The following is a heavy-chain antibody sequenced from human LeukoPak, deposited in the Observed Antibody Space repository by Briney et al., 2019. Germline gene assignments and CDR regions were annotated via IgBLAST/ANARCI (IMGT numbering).Heavy chain of an antibody. CDR2: INAGNGNT. V-gene: IGHV1-3*01. CDR3: ARESPSTFYFDY. D-gene: IGHD1-1*01. Sequence: ASVKVSCKASGYTLTSYAMHWVRQAPGQRLEWMGWINAGNGNTKYSQKFQGRVTITRDTSASTAYMELSSLNSEDTAVYYCARESPSTFYFDYWGQGTLVTVSS. J-gene: IGHJ4*02. CDR1: GYTLTSYA.